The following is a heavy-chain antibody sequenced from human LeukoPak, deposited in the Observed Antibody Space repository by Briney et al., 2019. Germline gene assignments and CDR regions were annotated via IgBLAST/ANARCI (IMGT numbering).Heavy chain of an antibody. CDR1: GGFISSSLYY. Sequence: SETLSLTCTVSGGFISSSLYYWGWIRQPPGRGLGWIRTLYYSGTTYYNPSLESRVTISEDTSKNQFSLTLSSVTAADTAVYYCARQISDYYYDDIDVWGKGTTVTVSS. CDR2: LYYSGTT. D-gene: IGHD3-3*01. V-gene: IGHV4-39*01. J-gene: IGHJ6*03. CDR3: ARQISDYYYDDIDV.